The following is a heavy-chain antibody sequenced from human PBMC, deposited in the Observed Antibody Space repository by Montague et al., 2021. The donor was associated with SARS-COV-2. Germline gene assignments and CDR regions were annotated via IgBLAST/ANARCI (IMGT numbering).Heavy chain of an antibody. D-gene: IGHD3-3*01. CDR1: GGSISSYY. CDR3: ARGLDYYDFWSGYYPAYWYFDL. CDR2: IYTSGST. V-gene: IGHV4-4*07. J-gene: IGHJ2*01. Sequence: SETLSLTCTVSGGSISSYYWSWIRQPAGKGLEWIGRIYTSGSTNYNPSLKSRVTISVDTSKNQFSLKLSSVTAADTAVYYCARGLDYYDFWSGYYPAYWYFDLWGRGTLVTVSS.